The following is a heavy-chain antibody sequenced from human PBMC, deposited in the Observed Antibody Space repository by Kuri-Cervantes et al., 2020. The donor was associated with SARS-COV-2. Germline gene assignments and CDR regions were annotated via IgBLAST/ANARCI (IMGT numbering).Heavy chain of an antibody. J-gene: IGHJ6*04. V-gene: IGHV2-70*11. CDR1: GFSLSTSGMC. CDR3: ARMVAAAAGGMDV. D-gene: IGHD6-13*01. Sequence: SGPTLVKPTQTLTLTCTFSGFSLSTSGMCVSWIRQPPGKALEWLARIDWDDDKYYSTSLKTRITISKDTSKNQVVLTMTNMDPVDTATYYCARMVAAAAGGMDVWGKGTTVTVSS. CDR2: IDWDDDK.